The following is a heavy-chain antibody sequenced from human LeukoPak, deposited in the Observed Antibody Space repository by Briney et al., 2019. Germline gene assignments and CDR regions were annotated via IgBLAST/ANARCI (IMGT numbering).Heavy chain of an antibody. V-gene: IGHV3-74*01. D-gene: IGHD3-3*01. CDR3: AKDHYWSIDY. Sequence: GGSLRLSCAASGFTFNSNWMHWVRHAPGQGLVWVSRIKGDGISTNYADSVKGRFTISRDIAKNTLYLQMNSLRAEDTGVYYCAKDHYWSIDYWGRGTLVTVSS. CDR2: IKGDGIST. J-gene: IGHJ4*02. CDR1: GFTFNSNW.